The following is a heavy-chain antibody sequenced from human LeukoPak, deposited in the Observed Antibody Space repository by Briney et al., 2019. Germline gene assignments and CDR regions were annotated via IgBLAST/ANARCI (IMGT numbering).Heavy chain of an antibody. V-gene: IGHV3-11*04. Sequence: LSLTCTVSGGSISSTNYYWGWIRQAPGKGLEWVSYISSSGSTIYYADSVKGRFTISRDNAKNSLYLQMNSLRAEDTAVYYCARDQTYGDYWYFDLWGRGTLVTVSS. J-gene: IGHJ2*01. CDR1: GGSISSTNYY. D-gene: IGHD4-17*01. CDR2: ISSSGSTI. CDR3: ARDQTYGDYWYFDL.